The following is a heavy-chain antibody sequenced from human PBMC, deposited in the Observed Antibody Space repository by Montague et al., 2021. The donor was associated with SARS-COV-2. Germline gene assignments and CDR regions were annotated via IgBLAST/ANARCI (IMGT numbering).Heavy chain of an antibody. J-gene: IGHJ4*02. CDR3: ASVYTVTYYFDY. CDR1: GGSISSGYFY. D-gene: IGHD4-17*01. CDR2: TYPGGNT. Sequence: TLSLTCTVSGGSISSGYFYWSWIRRPAGKGLEWIGLTYPGGNTNYNPSLKSRVTISVDTSKNQFSLKLSSVAAADTAVYYCASVYTVTYYFDYWGRGTLVTVSS. V-gene: IGHV4-61*02.